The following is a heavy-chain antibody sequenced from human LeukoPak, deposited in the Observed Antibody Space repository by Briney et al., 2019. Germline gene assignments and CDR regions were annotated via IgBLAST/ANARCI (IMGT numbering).Heavy chain of an antibody. Sequence: ASVKVSCKASGYTFTGYYMHWVRQAPGQGLEWMGRINPNSGGTNYAQKFQGRVTMTRDTSISTAYMELRSLRSDDTAVYYCARDLLKAIAARVHYYYYYGMDVWGQGTTVTVSS. CDR2: INPNSGGT. CDR1: GYTFTGYY. J-gene: IGHJ6*02. D-gene: IGHD6-25*01. V-gene: IGHV1-2*06. CDR3: ARDLLKAIAARVHYYYYYGMDV.